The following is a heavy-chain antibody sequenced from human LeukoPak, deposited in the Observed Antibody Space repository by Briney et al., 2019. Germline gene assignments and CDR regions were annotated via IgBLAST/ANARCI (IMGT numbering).Heavy chain of an antibody. Sequence: GGYLRLSCAASGFTFSRYWMHWVRQAPGKGLEWVSVLYSGGNTYYADSVRGRFTISRDSSENTVYLQMDSLRADDTAIYYCARGLYQPSNTPEIAYWGLGTLVTVSS. V-gene: IGHV3-66*01. CDR1: GFTFSRYW. J-gene: IGHJ4*02. CDR2: LYSGGNT. D-gene: IGHD1-14*01. CDR3: ARGLYQPSNTPEIAY.